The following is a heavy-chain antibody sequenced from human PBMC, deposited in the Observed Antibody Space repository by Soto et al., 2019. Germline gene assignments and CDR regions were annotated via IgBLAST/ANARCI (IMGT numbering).Heavy chain of an antibody. D-gene: IGHD1-26*01. CDR3: AKWEDRGYGFAFDY. CDR1: GFTFRSYG. CDR2: ISYDGSNE. V-gene: IGHV3-30*18. J-gene: IGHJ4*02. Sequence: QVQLVESGGGVVQPGRSLRLSCAASGFTFRSYGMHWVRQTPGKGLEWVAGISYDGSNEYYADSVKGRFTISRDNSKNTLYLQTDSLKTEDTAVYCCAKWEDRGYGFAFDYWGQGTLVTVSS.